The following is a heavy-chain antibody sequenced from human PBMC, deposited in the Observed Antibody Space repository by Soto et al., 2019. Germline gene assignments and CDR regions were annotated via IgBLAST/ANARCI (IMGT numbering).Heavy chain of an antibody. J-gene: IGHJ4*02. CDR2: IYYSGST. CDR3: ARVPFYDSSGRSYYFDY. Sequence: QVQLQESGPGLVKPSQTLSLTCTVSGGSISSGDYYWSWIRQPPGKGLEFIGYIYYSGSTYYNPSLKSRVTISLDTSKNQFSLKLSSVTAADTAVYYCARVPFYDSSGRSYYFDYWGQGTLVTVSS. D-gene: IGHD3-22*01. CDR1: GGSISSGDYY. V-gene: IGHV4-30-4*01.